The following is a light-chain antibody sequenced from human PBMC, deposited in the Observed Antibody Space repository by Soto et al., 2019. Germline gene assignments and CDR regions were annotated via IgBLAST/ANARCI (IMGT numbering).Light chain of an antibody. J-gene: IGLJ3*02. CDR3: SSFTSSSTWV. CDR1: SSDIAFFNF. Sequence: QSALTQPASVSGSPGQSITISCTGTSSDIAFFNFVSWYQQHPGKGPKLIIYEVTNRPSGVSIRFSGSKSGNTASLTISGLQAEDEADYYCSSFTSSSTWVFGGGTKLTVL. V-gene: IGLV2-14*03. CDR2: EVT.